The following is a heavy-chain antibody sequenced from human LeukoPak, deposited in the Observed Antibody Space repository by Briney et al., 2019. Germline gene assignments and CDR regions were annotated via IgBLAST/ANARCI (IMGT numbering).Heavy chain of an antibody. CDR3: AKGRLPPTDTSPRTEFDY. J-gene: IGHJ4*02. CDR1: GFPFSTYL. Sequence: PGRSLRLSCAASGFPFSTYLMHWVRQAPGKGLEWVALISFDSTVKYYADSVKGQFTISRDNFKNTLYLQMDSLRPEDTAIYYCAKGRLPPTDTSPRTEFDYWGQGTLVTVSS. V-gene: IGHV3-30*18. D-gene: IGHD1-14*01. CDR2: ISFDSTVK.